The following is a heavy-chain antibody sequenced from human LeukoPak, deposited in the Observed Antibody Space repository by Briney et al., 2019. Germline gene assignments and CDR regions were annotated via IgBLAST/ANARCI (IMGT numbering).Heavy chain of an antibody. J-gene: IGHJ4*02. CDR2: VNPKNGGT. D-gene: IGHD2-15*01. V-gene: IGHV1-2*02. Sequence: ASVKVSCKASGHTFTDYYMHWVRQAPGQGLEWMGWVNPKNGGTSYAHKFHGRVTMTRDTSLSTAYMELSSLRSDDTAIYYCAWWFFDSRSHIDYWGQGTLVTVSS. CDR1: GHTFTDYY. CDR3: AWWFFDSRSHIDY.